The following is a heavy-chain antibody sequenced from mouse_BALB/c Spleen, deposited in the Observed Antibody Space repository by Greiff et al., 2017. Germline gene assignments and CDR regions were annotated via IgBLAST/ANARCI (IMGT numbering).Heavy chain of an antibody. V-gene: IGHV5-6*02. J-gene: IGHJ3*01. CDR1: GFTFSSYG. Sequence: DVKLVESGGDLVKPGGSLKLSCAASGFTFSSYGMSWVRQTPDKRLEWVATISSGGSYTYYPDSVKGRFTISRDNAKNTLYLQMSSLKSEDTAMYYCARLVAYWGQGTLVTVSA. CDR3: ARLVAY. CDR2: ISSGGSYT.